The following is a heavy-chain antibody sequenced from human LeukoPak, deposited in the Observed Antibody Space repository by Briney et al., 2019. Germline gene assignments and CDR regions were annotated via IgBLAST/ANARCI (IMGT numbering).Heavy chain of an antibody. CDR3: ARVPNSSGWYFDY. Sequence: SETLSLTCTVSGGSISSSSYYWGWIRQPPGKGLEWIGSIYYSGSTYYNPSLKSRVTISVDTSKNQFSLKLSSVTAADTAVYYCARVPNSSGWYFDYWGQGTLVTVSS. J-gene: IGHJ4*02. CDR2: IYYSGST. D-gene: IGHD6-19*01. CDR1: GGSISSSSYY. V-gene: IGHV4-39*07.